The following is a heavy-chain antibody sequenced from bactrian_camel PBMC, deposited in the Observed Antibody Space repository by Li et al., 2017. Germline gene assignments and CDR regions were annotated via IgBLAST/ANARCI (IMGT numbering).Heavy chain of an antibody. CDR2: IDNGGST. CDR3: VADGPPYYPIDCLTSSAHY. CDR1: GSTVGTRS. Sequence: VQLVESGGGSVQAGGSLRLSCVLSGSTVGTRSRCMIWFRQAPGKEREGVAVIDNGGSTTYIDSVKGRFTISKDNAKNILYLQMNSLKPEDAGMYYCVADGPPYYPIDCLTSSAHYWGQGTQVTVS. V-gene: IGHV3S53*01. D-gene: IGHD2*01. J-gene: IGHJ4*01.